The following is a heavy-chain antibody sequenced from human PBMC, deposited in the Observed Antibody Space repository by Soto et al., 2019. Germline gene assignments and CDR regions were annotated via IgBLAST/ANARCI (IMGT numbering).Heavy chain of an antibody. Sequence: EVQLVETGGGLIQPGGSLRLSCAASGFTVSRNYMNWVRQAPGKGLEWVSVINSDGSTYYADSVKGRFTISRDNSKNTLDLQRNSLRAEDTAVYYCTRDPSVDCSGGTCYSRYWYFDLWGRGTLVTVSS. CDR1: GFTVSRNY. D-gene: IGHD2-15*01. CDR2: INSDGST. V-gene: IGHV3-53*02. J-gene: IGHJ2*01. CDR3: TRDPSVDCSGGTCYSRYWYFDL.